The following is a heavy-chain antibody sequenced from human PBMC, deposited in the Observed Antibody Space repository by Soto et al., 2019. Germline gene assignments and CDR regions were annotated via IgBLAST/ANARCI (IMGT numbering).Heavy chain of an antibody. CDR3: ARGVTTPYYYYYMDV. CDR1: GYTFIGYH. CDR2: INPNSGGT. D-gene: IGHD4-17*01. J-gene: IGHJ6*03. Sequence: ASVKVSCKASGYTFIGYHMHWVRQAPGQGLEWMGWINPNSGGTNYAQKFQGWVTMTRDTSISTAYMELSRLRSDDTAVYYCARGVTTPYYYYYMDVWGKGTTVTVSS. V-gene: IGHV1-2*04.